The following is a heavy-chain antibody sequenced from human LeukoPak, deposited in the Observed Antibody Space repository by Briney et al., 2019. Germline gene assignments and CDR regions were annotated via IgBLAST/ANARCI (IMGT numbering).Heavy chain of an antibody. J-gene: IGHJ5*02. CDR1: GFTFSSYA. V-gene: IGHV3-30-3*01. CDR2: ISYDGSNK. Sequence: GGSLRLSCAASGFTFSSYAMHWVRQAPGKGLEWVAVISYDGSNKYYADSVKGRFTISRDNSKNTLYLQMNSLRAEDTAVYYCVRDQVGATHNWFDPWGQGTLVTVSS. D-gene: IGHD1-26*01. CDR3: VRDQVGATHNWFDP.